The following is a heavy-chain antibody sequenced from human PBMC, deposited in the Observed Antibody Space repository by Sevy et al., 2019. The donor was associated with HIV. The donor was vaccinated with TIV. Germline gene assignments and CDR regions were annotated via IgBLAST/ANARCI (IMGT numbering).Heavy chain of an antibody. CDR1: GFTFTDYY. Sequence: GGSLRLSCAASGFTFTDYYMSWIRQAPGKGLEWVSYITTSGITLYSADSVKGRFAISRDNAKNSLYLQMNSLRAEDTAVYFCVGRRYRSRFRWSYHFGYWGQGTLVSVSS. D-gene: IGHD3-16*02. CDR2: ITTSGITL. CDR3: VGRRYRSRFRWSYHFGY. J-gene: IGHJ4*02. V-gene: IGHV3-11*01.